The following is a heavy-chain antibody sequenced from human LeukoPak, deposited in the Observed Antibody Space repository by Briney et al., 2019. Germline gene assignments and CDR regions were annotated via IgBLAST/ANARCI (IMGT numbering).Heavy chain of an antibody. D-gene: IGHD3-22*01. J-gene: IGHJ3*02. CDR1: GYTFTGYY. Sequence: GASVKVSCKASGYTFTGYYMHWVRQAPGQGLEWMGWMSAYNGNTNYAQKLQGRVTMTTDTSTSTAYMELRSLRSDDTAVYYCARATVWGLRRRYYDSSGYLYDAFDIWGQGTMVTVSS. V-gene: IGHV1-18*04. CDR3: ARATVWGLRRRYYDSSGYLYDAFDI. CDR2: MSAYNGNT.